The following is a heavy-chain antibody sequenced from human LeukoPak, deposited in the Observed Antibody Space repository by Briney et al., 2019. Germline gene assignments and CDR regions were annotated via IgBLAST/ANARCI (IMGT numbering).Heavy chain of an antibody. Sequence: GGSLRLSCAASGFTFSSYSMNWVRQAPGKGLEWVSFISGSSSYIYYADSVKGRFTISRDNAKNSLFLQMNSLRAEDTAVYYCARDGGYCTGSSCSRPYYFDYWGQGTLVTVSS. CDR1: GFTFSSYS. D-gene: IGHD2-15*01. V-gene: IGHV3-21*01. J-gene: IGHJ4*02. CDR2: ISGSSSYI. CDR3: ARDGGYCTGSSCSRPYYFDY.